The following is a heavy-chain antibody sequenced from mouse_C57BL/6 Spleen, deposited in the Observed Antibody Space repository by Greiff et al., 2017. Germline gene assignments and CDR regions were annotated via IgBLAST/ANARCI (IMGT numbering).Heavy chain of an antibody. Sequence: QVQLKQSGAELVRPGASVTLSCKASGYTFTDYEMHWVKQTPVHGLEWIGAIDPETGGTAYNQKFKGKAILTADKSSSTAYMELRSLTSEDSAVYYCTRGDFYYYGAWFAYWGQGTLVTVSA. CDR2: IDPETGGT. V-gene: IGHV1-15*01. D-gene: IGHD1-1*01. J-gene: IGHJ3*01. CDR1: GYTFTDYE. CDR3: TRGDFYYYGAWFAY.